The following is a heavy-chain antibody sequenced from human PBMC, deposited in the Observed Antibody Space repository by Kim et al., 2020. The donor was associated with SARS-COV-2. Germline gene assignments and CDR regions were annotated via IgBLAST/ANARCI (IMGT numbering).Heavy chain of an antibody. D-gene: IGHD4-17*01. CDR2: INXNTGNP. Sequence: ASVKVSCKASGYTFTSYAMNWVRQAPGQGLEWMGWINXNTGNPTYAQGFTGRFVXFLDTSVSTAXLQIXSXKAEDTAVXYCAXXINDXXDYXXXYW. CDR3: AXXINDXXDYXXXYW. CDR1: GYTFTSYA. J-gene: IGHJ2*01. V-gene: IGHV7-4-1*02.